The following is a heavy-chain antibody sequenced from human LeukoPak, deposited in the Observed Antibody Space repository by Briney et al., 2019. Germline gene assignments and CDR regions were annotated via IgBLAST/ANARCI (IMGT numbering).Heavy chain of an antibody. CDR1: GGSISSYY. Sequence: SETLSLTCTVSGGSISSYYWSWIRQPPGKGLEWIGYIYYSGSTNYNPSLKSRVTISVDTSKNQFSLKLSSVTAADTAVYYCARDFVAGRAKAFDIWGQGTMVTVSS. J-gene: IGHJ3*02. V-gene: IGHV4-59*12. CDR2: IYYSGST. D-gene: IGHD6-19*01. CDR3: ARDFVAGRAKAFDI.